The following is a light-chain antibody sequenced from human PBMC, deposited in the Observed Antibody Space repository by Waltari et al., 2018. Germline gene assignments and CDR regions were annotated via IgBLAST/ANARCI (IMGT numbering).Light chain of an antibody. Sequence: LTQSPGTLSLSPGERATLSCRASQNVGTYLAWYQQKPGQAPRLLIYHASSRATGIPDRFSGSGSGTDFSLTISRLEPEDFAVYYCQNHERLPAMFGQGTNVEIK. CDR2: HAS. CDR3: QNHERLPAM. J-gene: IGKJ1*01. CDR1: QNVGTY. V-gene: IGKV3-20*01.